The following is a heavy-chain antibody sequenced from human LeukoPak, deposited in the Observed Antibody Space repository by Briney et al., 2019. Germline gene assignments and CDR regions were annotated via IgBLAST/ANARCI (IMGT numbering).Heavy chain of an antibody. J-gene: IGHJ4*02. V-gene: IGHV3-23*01. D-gene: IGHD4-17*01. CDR1: GFTFSSYA. Sequence: GGSLRLSCAASGFTFSSYAMSWVRQAPGKGLEWVSGISGSRGSTYYADSVKGRFTISRDNSKNTLYLQMNSLRAEDTAVYYCAKAAGVNPVYGEIDYWGQGTLVTVSS. CDR3: AKAAGVNPVYGEIDY. CDR2: ISGSRGST.